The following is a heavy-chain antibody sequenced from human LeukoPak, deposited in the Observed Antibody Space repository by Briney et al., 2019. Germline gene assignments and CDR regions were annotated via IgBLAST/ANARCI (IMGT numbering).Heavy chain of an antibody. D-gene: IGHD3-22*01. CDR3: ASGYYDSSGYYIYDY. Sequence: PSETLSLTCTVSGGSISTYYWNWIRQPPGKGLEWVGYIFYGGRTSYNPSLKSRVTISVDTSKNQFSLELSSVTAADTAVYYCASGYYDSSGYYIYDYWGQGTLVTVSS. J-gene: IGHJ4*02. CDR1: GGSISTYY. V-gene: IGHV4-59*08. CDR2: IFYGGRT.